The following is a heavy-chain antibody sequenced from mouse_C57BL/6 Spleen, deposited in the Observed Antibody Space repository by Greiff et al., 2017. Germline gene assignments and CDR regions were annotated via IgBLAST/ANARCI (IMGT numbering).Heavy chain of an antibody. V-gene: IGHV3-6*01. CDR3: ARVAQARGYAMDY. J-gene: IGHJ4*01. CDR1: GYSITSGYY. Sequence: VQLKESGPGLVKPSQSLSLTCSVTGYSITSGYYWNWIRQFPGNKLEWMGYISYDGSNNYNPSLKNRISITRDTSKNQFFLKLNSVTTEDTATYYCARVAQARGYAMDYWGQGTSVTVSS. D-gene: IGHD3-2*02. CDR2: ISYDGSN.